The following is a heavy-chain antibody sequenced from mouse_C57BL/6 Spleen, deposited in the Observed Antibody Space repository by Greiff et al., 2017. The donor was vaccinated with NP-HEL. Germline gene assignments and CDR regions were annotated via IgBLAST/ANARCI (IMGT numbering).Heavy chain of an antibody. CDR1: GFTFSSYG. CDR3: ATNWARDYAMDY. CDR2: ISSGGSYT. V-gene: IGHV5-6*01. J-gene: IGHJ4*01. Sequence: EVKLVESGGDLVKPGGSLKLSCAASGFTFSSYGMSWVRQTPDKRLEWVATISSGGSYTYYPDSVKGRFTISRDNAKNTLYLQMSSLKSEDTAMYYCATNWARDYAMDYWGQGTSVTVSS. D-gene: IGHD4-1*01.